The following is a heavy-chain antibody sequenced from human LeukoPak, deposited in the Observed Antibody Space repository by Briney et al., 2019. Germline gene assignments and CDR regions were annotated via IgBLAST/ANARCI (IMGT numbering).Heavy chain of an antibody. CDR3: AKIFAVVVVAATSDY. Sequence: QPGGSLRLSCAASGFTFSSYAMSWVRQAPGKGLEWVSAISGSGGSTYYADSVKGRFTISRDNSKNTLYLQMNSLGAEDMAVYYCAKIFAVVVVAATSDYWGQGTLVTVFS. J-gene: IGHJ4*02. V-gene: IGHV3-23*01. CDR2: ISGSGGST. D-gene: IGHD2-15*01. CDR1: GFTFSSYA.